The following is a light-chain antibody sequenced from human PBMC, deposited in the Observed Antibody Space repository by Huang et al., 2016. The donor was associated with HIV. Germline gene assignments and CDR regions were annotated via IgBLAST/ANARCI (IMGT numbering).Light chain of an antibody. CDR3: QQRSSGVT. V-gene: IGKV3-11*01. J-gene: IGKJ4*01. CDR2: DTS. Sequence: IVLTHSPATLSWYPGERVTLSCRARQSCGNYIACYQQHPGQSPKLLIYDTSKRATGTPVRFSGSGSGTDFTLTISSLESEDFAVYYCQQRSSGVTFGGGTKVQVK. CDR1: QSCGNY.